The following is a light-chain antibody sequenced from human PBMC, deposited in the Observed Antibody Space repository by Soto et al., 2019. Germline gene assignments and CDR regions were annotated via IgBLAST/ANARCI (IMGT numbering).Light chain of an antibody. V-gene: IGLV2-8*01. J-gene: IGLJ1*01. CDR3: SSYTGGNPSYV. Sequence: QSSLTQPPSASGSPGQSVTISCTRTSSDVGGYDYVSWYQQHPGKAPKLMIYEVTIRPSGVSARFSGSKSGNTASLTVSGLQAEDEADYYCSSYTGGNPSYVFGTGTKVTVL. CDR2: EVT. CDR1: SSDVGGYDY.